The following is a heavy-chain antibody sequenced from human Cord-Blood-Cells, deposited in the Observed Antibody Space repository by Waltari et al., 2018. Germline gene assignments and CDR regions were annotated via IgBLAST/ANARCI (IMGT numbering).Heavy chain of an antibody. D-gene: IGHD7-27*01. CDR2: INPNSGGT. Sequence: QVQLVQSGAEVKKPGASVKVSCKASGYTFTGYYMHWVRQAPGQGLEWMGWINPNSGGTNYDQKFQGRVTMTRDTSISTAYMELSRLRSDDTAVYYCARGLNWGSGYFDLWGRGTLVTVSS. CDR3: ARGLNWGSGYFDL. J-gene: IGHJ2*01. V-gene: IGHV1-2*02. CDR1: GYTFTGYY.